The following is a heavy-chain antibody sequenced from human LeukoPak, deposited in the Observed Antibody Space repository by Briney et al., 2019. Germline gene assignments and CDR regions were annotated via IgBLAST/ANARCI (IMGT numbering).Heavy chain of an antibody. Sequence: SETLSLTCTVSGGSISSYYWSWIRQPPGKGLEWIGYIYYSGSTNYNPSLKSRVTISVDTSKNQFSLKLSSVTAADTAVYYCARAGPPYSRGKLWFDPWGQGTLVTVSS. CDR3: ARAGPPYSRGKLWFDP. CDR1: GGSISSYY. V-gene: IGHV4-59*01. J-gene: IGHJ5*02. D-gene: IGHD6-13*01. CDR2: IYYSGST.